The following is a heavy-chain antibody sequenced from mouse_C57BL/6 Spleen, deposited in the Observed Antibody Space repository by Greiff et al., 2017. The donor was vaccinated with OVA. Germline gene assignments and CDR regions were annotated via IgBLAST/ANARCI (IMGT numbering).Heavy chain of an antibody. Sequence: EVKLQESGPGLVKPSQSLSLTCSVTGYSITSGYYWNWIRQFPGNKLEWMGYISYDGSNNYNPSLKNRISITRDTSKNQFFLKLNSVTTEDTATYYCARDRRGGLAAWFAYWGQGTLVTVSA. V-gene: IGHV3-6*01. CDR1: GYSITSGYY. D-gene: IGHD2-2*01. CDR2: ISYDGSN. CDR3: ARDRRGGLAAWFAY. J-gene: IGHJ3*01.